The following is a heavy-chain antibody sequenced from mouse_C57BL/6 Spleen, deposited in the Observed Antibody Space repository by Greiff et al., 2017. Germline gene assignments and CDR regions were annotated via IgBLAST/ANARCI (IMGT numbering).Heavy chain of an antibody. CDR2: IDPNSGGT. CDR1: GYTFTSYW. D-gene: IGHD1-1*01. CDR3: AMNYYGSSYYWYFDV. V-gene: IGHV1-72*01. Sequence: QVHVKQPGAELVKPGASVKLSCKASGYTFTSYWMHWVKQRPGRGLEWIGRIDPNSGGTKYNEKFKSKATLTVDKPSSTAYMQLSSLTSEDSAVYYCAMNYYGSSYYWYFDVWGTGTTVTVSS. J-gene: IGHJ1*03.